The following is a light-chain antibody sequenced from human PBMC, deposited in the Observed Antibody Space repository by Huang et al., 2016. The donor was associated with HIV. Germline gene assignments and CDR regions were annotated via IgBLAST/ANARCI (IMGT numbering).Light chain of an antibody. CDR3: QQNNNWPPLFT. V-gene: IGKV3-15*01. J-gene: IGKJ3*01. CDR1: QSVSSN. CDR2: GAS. Sequence: DIVMTQSPATLSVSPGERATLSCRASQSVSSNLAWYQQKPGQAPRLLIYGASTRAIGIPARFRGSGSGTEFTLTISSLQSEDVAVYYCQQNNNWPPLFTFGPGTKVDIK.